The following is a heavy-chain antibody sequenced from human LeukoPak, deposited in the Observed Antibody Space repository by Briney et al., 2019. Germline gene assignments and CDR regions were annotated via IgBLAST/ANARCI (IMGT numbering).Heavy chain of an antibody. CDR3: ARRDTRGLYYFYY. D-gene: IGHD2-8*02. CDR2: IIASGGGT. CDR1: GFTSNNFA. Sequence: GGSLRPCCEASGFTSNNFAMCWVRQAPGKGLEWVSNIIASGGGTIYAESVRGRFTISRDSSKSTLYLQMNSLRIDHTAVYYCARRDTRGLYYFYYWGQGILVTVSS. V-gene: IGHV3-23*01. J-gene: IGHJ4*02.